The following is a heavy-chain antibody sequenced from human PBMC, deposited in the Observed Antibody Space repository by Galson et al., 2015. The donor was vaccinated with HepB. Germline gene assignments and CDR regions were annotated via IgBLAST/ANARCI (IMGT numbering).Heavy chain of an antibody. J-gene: IGHJ4*02. Sequence: SVKVSCKASGGTFSSYTISWVRQAPGQGLEWMGRIIPILGIANYAQKFQGRVTITADKSTSTAYMELSSLRSEDTAVYYCASRGDSSGYDYWGQGTLVTVSS. D-gene: IGHD3-22*01. CDR3: ASRGDSSGYDY. CDR2: IIPILGIA. CDR1: GGTFSSYT. V-gene: IGHV1-69*02.